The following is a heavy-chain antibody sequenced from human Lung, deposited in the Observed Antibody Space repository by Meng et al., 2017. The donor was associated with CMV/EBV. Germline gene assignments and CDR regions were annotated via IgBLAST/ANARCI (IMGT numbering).Heavy chain of an antibody. CDR3: GRSNHFDY. CDR2: ISQSGDAT. CDR1: GFTFSNYA. J-gene: IGHJ4*02. Sequence: EVQLLESGGGWVQLGGSLRLPCAASGFTFSNYAMNWVRQAPGKGLEWVSTISQSGDATYYADSVQGRFTISRDNSKNTLFLQMNSLRADDTAVYYCGRSNHFDYWGQGTRVTVSS. D-gene: IGHD1-14*01. V-gene: IGHV3-23*01.